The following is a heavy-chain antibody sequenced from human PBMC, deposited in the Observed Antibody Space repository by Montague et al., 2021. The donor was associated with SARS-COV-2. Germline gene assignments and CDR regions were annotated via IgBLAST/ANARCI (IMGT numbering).Heavy chain of an antibody. CDR1: GGSFSAYY. J-gene: IGHJ3*02. Sequence: SETLSLACAVYGGSFSAYYWTWIRQPPGKGLEWIGEIYHSGSTNYNPSLTSRVTISVDTSKNQFSLKLRSVTAADTAVYYCARGRSVLWWCPSRFDIWGQGTLVTVSS. CDR3: ARGRSVLWWCPSRFDI. V-gene: IGHV4-34*01. CDR2: IYHSGST. D-gene: IGHD2-21*01.